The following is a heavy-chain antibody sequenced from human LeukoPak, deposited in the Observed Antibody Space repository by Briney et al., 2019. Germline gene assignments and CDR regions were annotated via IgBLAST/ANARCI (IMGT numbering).Heavy chain of an antibody. Sequence: SETLSLTCTVSGGSISSYYWSWIRQPPGKGLEWIGYIYYSGSTYYNPSLKSRVTISVDTSKNQFSLKLSSVTAADTAVYYCARVREDIVVVPAAIPYYYYYYMDVWGKGTTVTVSS. CDR2: IYYSGST. J-gene: IGHJ6*03. V-gene: IGHV4-30-4*08. CDR1: GGSISSYY. CDR3: ARVREDIVVVPAAIPYYYYYYMDV. D-gene: IGHD2-2*01.